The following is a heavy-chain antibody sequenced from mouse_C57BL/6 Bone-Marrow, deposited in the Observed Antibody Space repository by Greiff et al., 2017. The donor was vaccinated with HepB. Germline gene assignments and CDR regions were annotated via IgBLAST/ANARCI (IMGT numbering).Heavy chain of an antibody. J-gene: IGHJ1*03. CDR2: IWRGGST. D-gene: IGHD2-3*01. Sequence: QVHVKQSGPGLVQPSQSLSITCTVSGFSLTSYGVHWVRQSPGKGLEWLGVIWRGGSTDYNAAFMSRLSITKDNSKSQVFFKMNSLQADDTAIYYSAKSDGPWYFDVWGTGTTVTVSS. V-gene: IGHV2-5*01. CDR1: GFSLTSYG. CDR3: AKSDGPWYFDV.